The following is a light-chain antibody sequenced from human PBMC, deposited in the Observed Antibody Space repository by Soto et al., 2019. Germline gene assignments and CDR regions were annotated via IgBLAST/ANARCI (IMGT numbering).Light chain of an antibody. CDR1: SSDVGGYNY. CDR3: SSYTSSITYV. J-gene: IGLJ1*01. Sequence: QSVLTQPASVSGSPGQSITISCTGTSSDVGGYNYVSWYQQHPGKAPKLMIYEVSNRPSGVSNRFSGSKSGNTASLTISGLQAEDEAHYYCSSYTSSITYVFGTGTKLTVL. V-gene: IGLV2-14*01. CDR2: EVS.